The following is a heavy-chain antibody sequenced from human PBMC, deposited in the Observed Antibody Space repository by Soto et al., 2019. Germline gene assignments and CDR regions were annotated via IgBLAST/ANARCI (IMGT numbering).Heavy chain of an antibody. D-gene: IGHD4-17*01. V-gene: IGHV1-18*01. CDR1: GYTFTSYG. CDR2: ISAYNGNT. Sequence: QVQLVQSGAEVKKPGASVKVSCKASGYTFTSYGISWVRQAPGQGLEWMGWISAYNGNTNYAQKLQGRVTMTTDTSPSIAYLELRSMRSDDTAMDYCARDLHGDPYYWGQGTLVTVSS. CDR3: ARDLHGDPYY. J-gene: IGHJ4*02.